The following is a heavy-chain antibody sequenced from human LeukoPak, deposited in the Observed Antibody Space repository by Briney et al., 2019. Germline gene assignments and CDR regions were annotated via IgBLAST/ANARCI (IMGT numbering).Heavy chain of an antibody. J-gene: IGHJ4*02. CDR2: ISTYTGYS. Sequence: ASVKVSCKASGYTFTSSGISWVRQAPGRGLEWMGWISTYTGYSKYAQNLQGRVTMTADTSTSTAYIELSSLRSDDTAVYYCAKNSSGGYSDYWGQGTLVTVSS. V-gene: IGHV1-18*01. CDR1: GYTFTSSG. CDR3: AKNSSGGYSDY. D-gene: IGHD6-19*01.